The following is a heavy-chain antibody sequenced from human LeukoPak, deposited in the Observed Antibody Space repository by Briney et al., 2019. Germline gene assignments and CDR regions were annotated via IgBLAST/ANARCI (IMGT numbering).Heavy chain of an antibody. Sequence: SKTLSLTCTVSGGSISSYYWSWIRQPPGKGLEWIGYIYYSGSTNYNPSLKSRVTISVDTSKNQFSLKLSSVTVADTAVYYCAREGGRYYYDSSGYRFWGQGTLVTVSS. J-gene: IGHJ4*02. CDR1: GGSISSYY. D-gene: IGHD3-22*01. CDR2: IYYSGST. CDR3: AREGGRYYYDSSGYRF. V-gene: IGHV4-59*01.